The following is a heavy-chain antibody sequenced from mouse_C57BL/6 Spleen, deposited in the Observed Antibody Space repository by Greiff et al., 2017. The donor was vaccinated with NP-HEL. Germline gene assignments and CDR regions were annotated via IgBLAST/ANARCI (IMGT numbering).Heavy chain of an antibody. Sequence: DVKLQESGPGLVKPSQSLSLTCSVTGYSITSGYYWNWIRQFPGNKLEWMGYISYDGSNNYNPSLKNRISITRDTSKNQFFLKLNSVTTEDTATYYCAREDDYFDYWGQGTTLTVSS. CDR3: AREDDYFDY. J-gene: IGHJ2*01. CDR1: GYSITSGYY. V-gene: IGHV3-6*01. CDR2: ISYDGSN.